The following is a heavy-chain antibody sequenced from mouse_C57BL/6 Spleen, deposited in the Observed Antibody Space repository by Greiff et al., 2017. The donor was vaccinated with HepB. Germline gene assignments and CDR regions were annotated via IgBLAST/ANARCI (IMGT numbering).Heavy chain of an antibody. Sequence: EVQLQESGPGLAKPSQTLSLTCSVTGYSITSDYWNWIRKFPGNKLEYMGYISYSGSTYYNPSLKSRISITRDTSKNQYYLQLNSVTTEDTATYYCARGTHYYGSSYEDYYAMDYWGQGTSVTVSS. CDR2: ISYSGST. CDR3: ARGTHYYGSSYEDYYAMDY. J-gene: IGHJ4*01. D-gene: IGHD1-1*01. V-gene: IGHV3-8*01. CDR1: GYSITSDY.